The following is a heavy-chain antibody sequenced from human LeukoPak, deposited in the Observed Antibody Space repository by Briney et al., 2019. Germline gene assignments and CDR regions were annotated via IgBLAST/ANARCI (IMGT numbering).Heavy chain of an antibody. CDR3: AKEKAMGNYYYGMDV. Sequence: SETLSLTCAVSGDSISSSNWWSWVRQPPGKGLEWIGEIYHSGSTNYNPSLRSRVTMSVEKSKNQFSLKLSSVTAADSAVYYCAKEKAMGNYYYGMDVRGQGTTVTVSS. V-gene: IGHV4-4*02. J-gene: IGHJ6*02. CDR1: GDSISSSNW. D-gene: IGHD5-18*01. CDR2: IYHSGST.